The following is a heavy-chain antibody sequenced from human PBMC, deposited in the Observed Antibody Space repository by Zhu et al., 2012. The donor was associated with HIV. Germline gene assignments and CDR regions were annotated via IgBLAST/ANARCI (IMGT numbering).Heavy chain of an antibody. Sequence: QVQLQESGSGLVKPSQTLSLTCAVSGGSISSGGYSWSWIRQPPGKGLEWIGYIYHSGSTYYNPSLKSRVTISVDRSKNQFSLKLSSVTAADTAVYYCARAGYYDSSGYFDYWGQGTLVTVSS. V-gene: IGHV4-30-2*01. CDR1: GGSISSGGYS. J-gene: IGHJ4*02. D-gene: IGHD3-22*01. CDR3: ARAGYYDSSGYFDY. CDR2: IYHSGST.